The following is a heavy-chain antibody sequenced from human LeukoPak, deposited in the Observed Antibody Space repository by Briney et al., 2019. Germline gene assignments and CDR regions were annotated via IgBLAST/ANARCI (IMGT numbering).Heavy chain of an antibody. Sequence: GGSLRLSCSASGFTFNSYAMHWVRQAPGKGLQYVSTTNNDGSKTYYADSVKGRFTISRDNSKHTPSLQMSSLRPEDTALYYCAKDSSGIVDLEAATYRFASWGQGTLVTVSS. CDR2: TNNDGSKT. CDR3: AKDSSGIVDLEAATYRFAS. J-gene: IGHJ4*02. D-gene: IGHD2-15*01. V-gene: IGHV3-64D*09. CDR1: GFTFNSYA.